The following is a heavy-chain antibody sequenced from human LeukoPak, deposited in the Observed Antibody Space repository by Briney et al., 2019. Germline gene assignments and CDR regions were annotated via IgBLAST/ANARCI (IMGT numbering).Heavy chain of an antibody. V-gene: IGHV4-34*01. D-gene: IGHD2-21*02. CDR2: INHSGYT. CDR3: TRMTAGHDY. Sequence: PSETLTLTCAVSGVSFDDYYWSWVRQTPGKGLEWIGEINHSGYTNDSPSLKSRVTLSIDTSRKQFSLNLRSVTVADTGIYYCTRMTAGHDYWGQGTLVTVSS. J-gene: IGHJ4*02. CDR1: GVSFDDYY.